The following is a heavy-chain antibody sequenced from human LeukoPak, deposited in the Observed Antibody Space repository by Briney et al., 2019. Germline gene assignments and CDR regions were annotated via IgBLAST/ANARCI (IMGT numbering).Heavy chain of an antibody. D-gene: IGHD5-18*01. CDR3: ASTSAMVYFDY. CDR2: INHRGIT. V-gene: IGHV4-34*01. Sequence: PSETLSLTCAVYGGSFSGYHWSWIRQPPGKGLEWIGEINHRGITNYNPSLKSRVTISVDTSKNQFPLKLSSVTAADTAVYYCASTSAMVYFDYWGQGTLVTLSS. J-gene: IGHJ4*02. CDR1: GGSFSGYH.